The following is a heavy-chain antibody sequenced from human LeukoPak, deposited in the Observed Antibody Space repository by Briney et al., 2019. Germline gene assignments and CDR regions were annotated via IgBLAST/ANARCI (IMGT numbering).Heavy chain of an antibody. Sequence: ASVKVSCKASGYTFTSYAMHWVRQAPGQGLEWMGWISTYNADTDYAQKLQGRVTMTTDTSTSTAYMELRSLRSDDTAVYYCARTQWLRPNWFDPWGQGTLVTVSS. V-gene: IGHV1-18*01. CDR3: ARTQWLRPNWFDP. CDR2: ISTYNADT. CDR1: GYTFTSYA. J-gene: IGHJ5*02. D-gene: IGHD5-12*01.